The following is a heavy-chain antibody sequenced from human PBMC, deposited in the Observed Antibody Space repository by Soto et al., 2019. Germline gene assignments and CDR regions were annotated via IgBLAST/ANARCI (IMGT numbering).Heavy chain of an antibody. V-gene: IGHV5-51*01. CDR2: IDPGDSDT. D-gene: IGHD6-13*01. CDR1: GYSFTTYW. Sequence: GESLKISCKGSGYSFTTYWIAWVRQMPGKGLEWMGIIDPGDSDTTYSPSFQGQVTISADKSISTAYMQWNSLKVSDTAMYYCARLTPGIAPGGRYFDYWGQGTLVTVSS. CDR3: ARLTPGIAPGGRYFDY. J-gene: IGHJ4*02.